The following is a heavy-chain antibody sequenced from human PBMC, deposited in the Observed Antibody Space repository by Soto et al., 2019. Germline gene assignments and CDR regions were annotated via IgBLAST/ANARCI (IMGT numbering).Heavy chain of an antibody. J-gene: IGHJ3*02. Sequence: ASVKVSCKASGYTFTSYGISWVRQAPGQGLEWMGWISAYNGNTNYAQKLQGRVTMTTDTSTSTAYMELRSLRSDDTAVYYCARDKVPAAMFIDAFDIWGQGTMVTVSS. CDR3: ARDKVPAAMFIDAFDI. CDR1: GYTFTSYG. V-gene: IGHV1-18*01. D-gene: IGHD2-2*01. CDR2: ISAYNGNT.